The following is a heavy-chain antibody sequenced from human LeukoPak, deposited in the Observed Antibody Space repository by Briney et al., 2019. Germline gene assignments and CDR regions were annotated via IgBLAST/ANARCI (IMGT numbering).Heavy chain of an antibody. D-gene: IGHD5-24*01. Sequence: PGGSLRLSCAASGFTFSSYSVNWVRQAPGKGLKWVSFISSTSTYIYYADSVKGRFTISRDNAKNSLFLQMNSLRAEDTAVYYCARDPLEGSWYFDLWGRGTLVTVSS. V-gene: IGHV3-21*01. CDR2: ISSTSTYI. J-gene: IGHJ2*01. CDR1: GFTFSSYS. CDR3: ARDPLEGSWYFDL.